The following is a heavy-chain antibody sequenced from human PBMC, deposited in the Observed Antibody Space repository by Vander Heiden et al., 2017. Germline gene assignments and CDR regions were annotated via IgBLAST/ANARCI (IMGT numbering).Heavy chain of an antibody. Sequence: LSDHYVDWFRQAPGKGLEWVGRSRNKVNSYTTEYAASAKGRFTMSRDDSKNSLFLQMNSLKTEDTAVYFCATGLSGTYSYYYGMGVWGQGTTVTVSS. V-gene: IGHV3-72*01. CDR1: LSDHY. D-gene: IGHD1-26*01. CDR2: SRNKVNSYTT. CDR3: ATGLSGTYSYYYGMGV. J-gene: IGHJ6*02.